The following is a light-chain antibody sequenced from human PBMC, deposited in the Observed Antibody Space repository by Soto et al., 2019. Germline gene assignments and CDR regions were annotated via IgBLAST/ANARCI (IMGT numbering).Light chain of an antibody. CDR2: GAS. CDR1: QNVNYN. J-gene: IGKJ1*01. Sequence: DIVMTQSPATLSLSPGESATLSCRASQNVNYNLAWYQQKPGQAPRHLIHGASSRATGIPARFSGSGSGTEFTLSISSLKSEDFAVYYCQQYENWPRTFGQGTKVEIK. CDR3: QQYENWPRT. V-gene: IGKV3-15*01.